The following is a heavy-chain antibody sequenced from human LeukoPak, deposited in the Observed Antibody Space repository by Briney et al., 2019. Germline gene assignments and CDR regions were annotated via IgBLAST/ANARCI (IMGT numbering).Heavy chain of an antibody. J-gene: IGHJ4*02. V-gene: IGHV3-7*01. CDR3: ARTSSWFAKEFDY. CDR1: GFTFSSYW. CDR2: IKQDGSEK. Sequence: PGGSLRLSCAASGFTFSSYWMSWVRQAPGKGLEGVANIKQDGSEKYYVDSVKGRFTISRDNAKNSLYLQMNSLRAGDTAVYYCARTSSWFAKEFDYWGQGTLVTVSS. D-gene: IGHD6-13*01.